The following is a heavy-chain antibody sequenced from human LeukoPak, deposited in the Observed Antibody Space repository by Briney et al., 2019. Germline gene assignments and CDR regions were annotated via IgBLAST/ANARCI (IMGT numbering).Heavy chain of an antibody. CDR3: ARGNYYDSSGYYYGNPFFDY. J-gene: IGHJ4*02. D-gene: IGHD3-22*01. V-gene: IGHV4-30-4*01. CDR2: IYYSGST. Sequence: SETLSLTCTVSGGSISSGDYYWSWIRQPPGKGLEWIGYIYYSGSTYYNPSLKSRVTISADTSKNQFSLKLSSVTAADTAVYYCARGNYYDSSGYYYGNPFFDYWGQGTLVTVSS. CDR1: GGSISSGDYY.